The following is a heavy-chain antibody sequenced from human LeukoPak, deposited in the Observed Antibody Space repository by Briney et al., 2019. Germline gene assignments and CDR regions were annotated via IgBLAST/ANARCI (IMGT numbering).Heavy chain of an antibody. V-gene: IGHV3-53*01. Sequence: GGSLRLSCAASGFTVSSNYMSWVRQAPGKGLEWVSVINSGSSTYYADSLKGRFTISRDNAETSINLQMNNLGAEDTAVSYFARDDGGDFNDAFDIWGPGTMVTVSS. D-gene: IGHD2-21*02. CDR1: GFTVSSNY. J-gene: IGHJ3*02. CDR3: ARDDGGDFNDAFDI. CDR2: INSGSST.